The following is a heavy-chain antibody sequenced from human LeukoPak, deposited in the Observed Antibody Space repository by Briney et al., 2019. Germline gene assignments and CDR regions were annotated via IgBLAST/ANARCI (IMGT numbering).Heavy chain of an antibody. CDR3: ARDQGLTAPPPYGLDV. V-gene: IGHV1-69*04. J-gene: IGHJ6*02. D-gene: IGHD5-18*01. CDR1: GGTFSSSA. CDR2: IIPVLNIT. Sequence: SVKVSCKTSGGTFSSSAITWVRQAPGQGLEWMERIIPVLNITTYAQKFQGSVTITADTSTSTVYMELSSLRSEETDIYYCARDQGLTAPPPYGLDVWGQGTTVIVSS.